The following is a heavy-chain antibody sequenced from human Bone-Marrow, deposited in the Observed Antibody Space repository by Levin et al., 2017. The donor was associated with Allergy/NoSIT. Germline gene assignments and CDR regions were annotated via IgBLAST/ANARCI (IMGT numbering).Heavy chain of an antibody. D-gene: IGHD5-12*01. CDR3: ARDWKYSYGWAFDY. Sequence: GGSLRLSCAASGFTFSTYAIQWVRQAPGKGLEWVAVVYNDGSNKYYADSVRGRFTVSRDNSQNMVYLQMNSLRADDTAVYYCARDWKYSYGWAFDYWGQGTLVTVSS. J-gene: IGHJ4*02. V-gene: IGHV3-33*01. CDR2: VYNDGSNK. CDR1: GFTFSTYA.